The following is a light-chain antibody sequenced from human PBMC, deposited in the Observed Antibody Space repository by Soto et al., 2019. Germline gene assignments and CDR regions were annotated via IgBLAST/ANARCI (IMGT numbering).Light chain of an antibody. Sequence: DIQMTQSPSTLSASVGDRVTITCRASQSISSWLAWYQQKPGKAPKLLIYKASGLERGVPSRFSGSGSGTEFTLTISSLQPDDSATYYCQQYNSYSVTFGPGTKVDIK. J-gene: IGKJ3*01. V-gene: IGKV1-5*03. CDR2: KAS. CDR1: QSISSW. CDR3: QQYNSYSVT.